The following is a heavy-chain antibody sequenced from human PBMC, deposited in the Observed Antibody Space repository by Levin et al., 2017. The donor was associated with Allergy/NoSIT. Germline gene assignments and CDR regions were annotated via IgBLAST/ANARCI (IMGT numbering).Heavy chain of an antibody. V-gene: IGHV4-59*01. Sequence: SETLSLTCTVSGGSISSYYWSWIRQPPGKGLEWIGYIYYSGSTNYNPSLKSRVTISVDTSKNQFSLKLSSVTAADTAVYYCAREIVVVVAATNYYYGMDVWGQGTTVTVSS. CDR2: IYYSGST. CDR1: GGSISSYY. J-gene: IGHJ6*02. D-gene: IGHD2-15*01. CDR3: AREIVVVVAATNYYYGMDV.